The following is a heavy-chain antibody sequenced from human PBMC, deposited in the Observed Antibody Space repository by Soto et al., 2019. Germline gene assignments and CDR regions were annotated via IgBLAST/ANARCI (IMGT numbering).Heavy chain of an antibody. D-gene: IGHD6-6*01. CDR2: IWYDGSNK. J-gene: IGHJ6*02. CDR1: GFTFSSYG. V-gene: IGHV3-33*01. Sequence: GGSLRLSCAASGFTFSSYGMHWVRQAPGKGLEWVAVIWYDGSNKYYADSVKGRFTISRDKSKNTLYLQMNSLRAEDTAVYFCARDSRDTSSSGYSYYYGLDVWGQGTTVTVSS. CDR3: ARDSRDTSSSGYSYYYGLDV.